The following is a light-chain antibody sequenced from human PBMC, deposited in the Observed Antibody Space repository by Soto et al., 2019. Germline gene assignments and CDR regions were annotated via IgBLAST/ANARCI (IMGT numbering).Light chain of an antibody. V-gene: IGKV1-33*01. CDR1: QDISNY. J-gene: IGKJ4*01. Sequence: DIKINQXPPSLSASVGDRVTITCQASQDISNYLNWYQQKPGKAPKLLIYDASNLETGVPSRFSGSGSGTDFTFTISSLQPEDIATYYCQQYDNLPLTFGGGTKVDIK. CDR3: QQYDNLPLT. CDR2: DAS.